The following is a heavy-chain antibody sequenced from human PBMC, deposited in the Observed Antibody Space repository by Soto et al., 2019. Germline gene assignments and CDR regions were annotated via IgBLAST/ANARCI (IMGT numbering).Heavy chain of an antibody. V-gene: IGHV3-23*01. CDR2: ISGSGGST. CDR1: GFTFSSYA. Sequence: EVQLLESGGGLVQPGGSLRLSCAASGFTFSSYAMSWVRQAPGKGLEWVSAISGSGGSTYYADSVKGRFTISRDNSKNTLYLQMNSLRAEDTAVYYCAKDQLTYYYDSSGYSDLGYWGQGTLVTVSS. D-gene: IGHD3-22*01. J-gene: IGHJ4*02. CDR3: AKDQLTYYYDSSGYSDLGY.